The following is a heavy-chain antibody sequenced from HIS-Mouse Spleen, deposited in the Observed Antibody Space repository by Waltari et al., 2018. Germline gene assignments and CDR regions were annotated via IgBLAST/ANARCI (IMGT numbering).Heavy chain of an antibody. J-gene: IGHJ3*02. CDR3: ALGIAAAGTAFDI. CDR2: INHSGST. Sequence: QVQLQQWGAGLLKPSETLSLTCAVYGGSFSGYYWSWIRQPPGKGLEWIGEINHSGSTNYNPSLKSRVTISVDTSKNQFSLKLSSVTAADTAVYYCALGIAAAGTAFDIWGQGTMVTVSS. V-gene: IGHV4-34*01. D-gene: IGHD6-13*01. CDR1: GGSFSGYY.